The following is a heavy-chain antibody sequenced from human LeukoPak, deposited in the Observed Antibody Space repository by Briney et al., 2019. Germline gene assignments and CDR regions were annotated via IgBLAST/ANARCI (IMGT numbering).Heavy chain of an antibody. CDR3: AKEDRRGRHFDY. D-gene: IGHD3-16*01. CDR1: GFTFDDYA. J-gene: IGHJ4*02. Sequence: GGPLRLSCAASGFTFDDYAMHWVRQAPGKGLEWVSGISWNSGSIGCADSVKGRFTISRDNAKNSLYLQMNSLRAEDTALYYCAKEDRRGRHFDYWGQGTLVTVSS. CDR2: ISWNSGSI. V-gene: IGHV3-9*01.